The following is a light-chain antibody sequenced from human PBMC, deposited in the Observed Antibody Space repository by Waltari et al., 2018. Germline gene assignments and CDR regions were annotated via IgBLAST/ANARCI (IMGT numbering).Light chain of an antibody. CDR3: ASYNPGSTLV. Sequence: QSALTQPASVSGSPGQSITISCTGSSSDVGRYNYVSWYQQFPDRAPKLIIYDVTNRPSGVSNRCSGSKSANTASLTISGLQPEDEAEYYCASYNPGSTLVFGGGTKLTVL. V-gene: IGLV2-14*01. CDR2: DVT. J-gene: IGLJ3*02. CDR1: SSDVGRYNY.